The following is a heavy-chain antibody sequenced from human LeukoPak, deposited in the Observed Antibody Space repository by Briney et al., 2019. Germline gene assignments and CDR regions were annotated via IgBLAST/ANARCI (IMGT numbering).Heavy chain of an antibody. V-gene: IGHV3-7*01. J-gene: IGHJ3*02. CDR1: GFTFSSYW. Sequence: GGSLRLSFAASGFTFSSYWMSWVRQAPGKGLEWVANIKQDGSEKYYVDSVKGRFTFSRDNAKNSLYLQMNSLRAEDTAVYYCARGVEYQLLSDAFDIWGQGTMVTVSS. D-gene: IGHD2-2*01. CDR2: IKQDGSEK. CDR3: ARGVEYQLLSDAFDI.